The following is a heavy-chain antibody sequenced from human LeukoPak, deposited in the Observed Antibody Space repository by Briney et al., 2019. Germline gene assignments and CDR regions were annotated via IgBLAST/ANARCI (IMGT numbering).Heavy chain of an antibody. J-gene: IGHJ5*02. CDR2: VYNSGST. CDR3: ARGSGGYRFDP. V-gene: IGHV4-59*01. D-gene: IGHD3-10*01. Sequence: PSETLSLTCAVSGASMSNYHWSWVRQPPRRGLEYIGYVYNSGSTFYNPSLKSRVTTLADTSRKQFSLKVTSVTATDTAVYCCARGSGGYRFDPWGQGILVTVSS. CDR1: GASMSNYH.